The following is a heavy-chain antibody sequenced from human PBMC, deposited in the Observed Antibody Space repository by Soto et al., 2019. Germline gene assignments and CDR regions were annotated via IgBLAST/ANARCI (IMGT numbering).Heavy chain of an antibody. CDR2: ISGSGGST. V-gene: IGHV3-23*01. J-gene: IGHJ5*02. Sequence: EVQLLESGGGLVQPGGSLRLSCAASGFTFSSYAMSWVRQAPGKGLEWVSAISGSGGSTYYADSVKGRFTISRDNSKNTLYLQMNSLRAEDTAVYYCAKRGQLARRTSGCWFDPWGQGTLVTVSS. CDR1: GFTFSSYA. D-gene: IGHD1-1*01. CDR3: AKRGQLARRTSGCWFDP.